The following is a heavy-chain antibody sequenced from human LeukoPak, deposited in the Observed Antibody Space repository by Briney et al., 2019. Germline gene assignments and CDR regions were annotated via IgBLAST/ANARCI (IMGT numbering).Heavy chain of an antibody. Sequence: SETLSLTCTVSGYSISSGYYWGWIRQPPGKGLEWIGSIYHSGRTFYNPSLKSRVTISVGTSKNQFSLKLTSVTAADTAVYYCARGPYKHRHYGSGSYYIAHFDYWGQGTLVTVSS. D-gene: IGHD3-10*01. CDR2: IYHSGRT. V-gene: IGHV4-38-2*02. J-gene: IGHJ4*02. CDR3: ARGPYKHRHYGSGSYYIAHFDY. CDR1: GYSISSGYY.